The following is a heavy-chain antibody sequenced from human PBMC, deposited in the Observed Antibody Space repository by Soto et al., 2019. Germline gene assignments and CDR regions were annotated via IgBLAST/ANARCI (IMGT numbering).Heavy chain of an antibody. CDR1: GGVFRRYA. J-gene: IGHJ5*02. CDR3: AAGTTLDNWFDP. Sequence: AVKVSCKVAGGVFRRYAISWVRQAPGQGLEWMGGIIPIFGTANYAQKFQGRVTITADKSTSTAYMELSSLRSEDTAVYYCAAGTTLDNWFDPWGQGTLVTVSS. CDR2: IIPIFGTA. D-gene: IGHD1-7*01. V-gene: IGHV1-69*06.